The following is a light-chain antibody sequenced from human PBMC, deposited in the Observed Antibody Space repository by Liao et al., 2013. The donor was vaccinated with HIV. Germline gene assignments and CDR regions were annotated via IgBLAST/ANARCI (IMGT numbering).Light chain of an antibody. CDR2: EDT. Sequence: SYDLSQPPSVSVSPGQTASITCSGNRLGDKYICWYQQRPGQSPVLVIYEDTKRPSGIPQRFSGSNSGNTATLTISGTQTLDEADYYCQAWDNYSWVFGGGTKVTVL. CDR3: QAWDNYSWV. CDR1: RLGDKY. J-gene: IGLJ3*02. V-gene: IGLV3-1*01.